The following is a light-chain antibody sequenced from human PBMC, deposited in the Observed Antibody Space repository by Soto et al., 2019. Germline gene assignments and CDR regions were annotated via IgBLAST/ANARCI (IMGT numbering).Light chain of an antibody. V-gene: IGLV2-14*01. CDR3: SSYTRSSTLYV. J-gene: IGLJ1*01. CDR2: DVR. Sequence: QSVLTQPASVSGSPGQSITISCTGTRSDVGGYNYVSWYQQHPGKAPKLIIYDVRHRPSGVSDRFSGSKSGNTASLTISGLQAEVEADYYCSSYTRSSTLYVFGTGTKVTVL. CDR1: RSDVGGYNY.